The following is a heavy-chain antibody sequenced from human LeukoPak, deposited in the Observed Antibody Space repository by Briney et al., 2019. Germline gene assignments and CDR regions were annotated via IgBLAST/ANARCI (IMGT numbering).Heavy chain of an antibody. CDR2: VFHSGST. J-gene: IGHJ4*02. CDR1: GASISSYF. D-gene: IGHD1-1*01. Sequence: PSETLSLTCTVSGASISSYFWSWIRQPPGEGLEWIGYVFHSGSTNYNPSLKSRATISLDTSKTQFSLRLTSVTAADTAVYYCATQLGGTTFHWGQGTLVTVSS. CDR3: ATQLGGTTFH. V-gene: IGHV4-59*01.